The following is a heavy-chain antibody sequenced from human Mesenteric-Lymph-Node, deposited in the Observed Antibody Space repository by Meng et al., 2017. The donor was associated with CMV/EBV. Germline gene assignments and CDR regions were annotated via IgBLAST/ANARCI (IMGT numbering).Heavy chain of an antibody. CDR1: GGSIISSGYY. J-gene: IGHJ5*02. V-gene: IGHV4-39*01. CDR3: ARNLYSYGSNWFDP. Sequence: SETLSLTCTVSGGSIISSGYYWGWIRQPPGKGLEWIGSIYYIGSPYYNASLESRVTVSIGTSKNQFSLRLSSVTAADTAVYYCARNLYSYGSNWFDPWGQGTLVTVSS. CDR2: IYYIGSP. D-gene: IGHD5-18*01.